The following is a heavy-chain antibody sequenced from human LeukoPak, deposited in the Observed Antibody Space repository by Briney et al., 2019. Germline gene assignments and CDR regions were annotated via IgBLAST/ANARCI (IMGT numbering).Heavy chain of an antibody. V-gene: IGHV3-30-3*01. J-gene: IGHJ4*02. Sequence: GGSLRLSCAASGFTFSSYAMHWVRQAPGKGLEWVAVISYDGSIKYYADSVKGRFTISRDNSKNTLYLQMNSLRAEDTAVYYCARDPNDFWSGYYTGTFDYWGQGTLVTVSS. CDR3: ARDPNDFWSGYYTGTFDY. D-gene: IGHD3-3*01. CDR2: ISYDGSIK. CDR1: GFTFSSYA.